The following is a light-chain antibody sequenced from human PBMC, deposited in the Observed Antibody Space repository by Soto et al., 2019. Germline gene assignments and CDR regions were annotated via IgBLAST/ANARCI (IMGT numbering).Light chain of an antibody. CDR3: QQYNNYWT. CDR2: KAS. Sequence: DIQMTQSPSTLSASVGDRVTITCRASQSISSWLAWYQQKPGKAPKLLIYKASSLESGVPPRFSRSGSGTEFTLTITSLQPDDFATYYCQQYNNYWTFGQGTKVEIK. J-gene: IGKJ1*01. V-gene: IGKV1-5*03. CDR1: QSISSW.